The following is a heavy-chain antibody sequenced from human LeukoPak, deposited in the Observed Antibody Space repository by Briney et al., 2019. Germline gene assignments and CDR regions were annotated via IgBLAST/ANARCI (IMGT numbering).Heavy chain of an antibody. CDR3: ARDPDY. J-gene: IGHJ4*02. CDR1: GFTFDDYA. CDR2: IYSGGST. Sequence: GGSLRLSCAASGFTFDDYAMHWVRQAPGKGLEWVSVIYSGGSTYYADSVKGRFTISRDNSKNTLYLQMNSLRAEDTAVYYCARDPDYWGQGTLVTVSS. V-gene: IGHV3-53*01.